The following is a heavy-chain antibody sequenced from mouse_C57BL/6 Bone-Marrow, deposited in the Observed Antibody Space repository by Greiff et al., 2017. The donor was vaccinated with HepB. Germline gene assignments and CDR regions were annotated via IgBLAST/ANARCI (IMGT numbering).Heavy chain of an antibody. V-gene: IGHV1-55*01. Sequence: VQLQQPGAELVKPGASVKMSCKASGYTFTSYWITWVKQRPGQGLEWIGEIYPGTGSTNYNEKFKSKATLTVDTSSSTAYMQLSSLTSDDSAVYYCARRGSYYFDDWGQGTTLTVSS. J-gene: IGHJ2*01. CDR3: ARRGSYYFDD. CDR1: GYTFTSYW. CDR2: IYPGTGST.